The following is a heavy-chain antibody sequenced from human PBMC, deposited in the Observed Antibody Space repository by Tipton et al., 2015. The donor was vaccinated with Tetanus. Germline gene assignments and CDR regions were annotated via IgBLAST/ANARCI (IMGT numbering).Heavy chain of an antibody. CDR2: ISSSSSNI. Sequence: SLRLSCAASGFTFSSYGMNWVRQAPGKGLEWVSYISSSSSNIVYADSVKGRFTISRDNSKNSLYLQINSLRDEDTAVYYCARGGAARPDYWGQGSLVTVSS. V-gene: IGHV3-48*02. J-gene: IGHJ4*02. D-gene: IGHD6-6*01. CDR3: ARGGAARPDY. CDR1: GFTFSSYG.